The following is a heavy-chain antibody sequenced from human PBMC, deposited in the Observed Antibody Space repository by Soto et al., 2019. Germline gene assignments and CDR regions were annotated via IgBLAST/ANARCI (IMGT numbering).Heavy chain of an antibody. D-gene: IGHD3-22*01. Sequence: ASVKVSCKASGYTFTAYYMHWLRQAPGQGLEWMGWINPNSGGTKYAQKFQGRVTMTNDTSISTAYMELSRLGSDDTAVYYCARGDFDSSANYYAGWLDPWGQGTIVTVYS. J-gene: IGHJ5*02. CDR3: ARGDFDSSANYYAGWLDP. CDR2: INPNSGGT. CDR1: GYTFTAYY. V-gene: IGHV1-2*02.